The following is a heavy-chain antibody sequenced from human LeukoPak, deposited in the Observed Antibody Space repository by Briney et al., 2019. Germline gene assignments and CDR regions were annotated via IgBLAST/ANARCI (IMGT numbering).Heavy chain of an antibody. CDR2: INPNSGGT. J-gene: IGHJ4*02. CDR1: GYTFTGYY. Sequence: ASVKVSCKASGYTFTGYYMHWVRQAPGQGLEWMGWINPNSGGTNYAQKFQGWVTMTRDTSISTAYMELSRLRSDDTAVYYCAVTYYDSSGYTPLDYWGQGTLVTVSS. CDR3: AVTYYDSSGYTPLDY. V-gene: IGHV1-2*04. D-gene: IGHD3-22*01.